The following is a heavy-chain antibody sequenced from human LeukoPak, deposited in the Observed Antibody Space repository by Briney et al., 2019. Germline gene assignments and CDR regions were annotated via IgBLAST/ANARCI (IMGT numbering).Heavy chain of an antibody. CDR3: ARSGSGWYVGTDY. CDR1: GYTFTGYY. D-gene: IGHD6-19*01. V-gene: IGHV1-2*06. CDR2: INPNSGGT. Sequence: ASVKVSCKASGYTFTGYYMHWVRQAPGQGLEWMGRINPNSGGTNYAQKFQGRVTMTRDTSISTAYMELSRLRSDHTAVYYCARSGSGWYVGTDYWGQGTLVTVSS. J-gene: IGHJ4*02.